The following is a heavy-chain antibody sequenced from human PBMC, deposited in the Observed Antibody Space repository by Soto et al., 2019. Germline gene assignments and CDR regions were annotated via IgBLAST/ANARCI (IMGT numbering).Heavy chain of an antibody. CDR2: ISHDGSNK. J-gene: IGHJ4*02. CDR3: AKENACSSTSCYSVY. V-gene: IGHV3-30-3*01. CDR1: GFTFSSYA. Sequence: PGGSLRLSCAASGFTFSSYAMHWVRQVPGKGLEWVAVISHDGSNKYYADSVKGRFTISRDNSKNTLYLQMNSLRAEDTAVYYCAKENACSSTSCYSVYWGQGTLVTVSS. D-gene: IGHD2-2*01.